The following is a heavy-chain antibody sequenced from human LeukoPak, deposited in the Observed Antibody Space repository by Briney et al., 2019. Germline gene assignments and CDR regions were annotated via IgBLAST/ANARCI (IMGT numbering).Heavy chain of an antibody. CDR1: GFTFSYFW. J-gene: IGHJ4*02. Sequence: EGSLRLSCAASGFTFSYFWMHWFRQTPGKGLVWVSCTKTDGSYSSYADSVKGRFTISRDNVRNTLYLQMSSLRAEDSAVYYCARDFDGPRASDYWGQGISVTVSS. CDR3: ARDFDGPRASDY. D-gene: IGHD4-17*01. V-gene: IGHV3-74*01. CDR2: TKTDGSYS.